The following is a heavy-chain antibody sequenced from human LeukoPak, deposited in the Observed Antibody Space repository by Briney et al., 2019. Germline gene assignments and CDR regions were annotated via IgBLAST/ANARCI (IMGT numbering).Heavy chain of an antibody. Sequence: ASVKVSCKASGYTFNSYYIHWGRQAPGQGLEWMGIINPTGRSTRYAHTLPHRVTMTRHTSTSTVYMELSSLQSDATPISYCARGVFGEFEKLMSQHCGQATLVTVSS. CDR3: ARGVFGEFEKLMSQH. CDR1: GYTFNSYY. D-gene: IGHD3-10*02. V-gene: IGHV1-46*02. CDR2: INPTGRST. J-gene: IGHJ4*02.